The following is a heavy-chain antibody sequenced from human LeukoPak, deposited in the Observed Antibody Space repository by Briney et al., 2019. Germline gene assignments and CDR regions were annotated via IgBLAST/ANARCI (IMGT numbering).Heavy chain of an antibody. CDR1: GGSISNYY. Sequence: SETLSLTCTVSGGSISNYYWSWIRQPAGKGLEWIGRIYTSGSTNYNPSLKSRVTISVDTSRNQFSLKLSSVTAADTAVYYCARGREYNYYYYMDVWGKGTTVTISS. CDR2: IYTSGST. D-gene: IGHD6-6*01. V-gene: IGHV4-4*07. CDR3: ARGREYNYYYYMDV. J-gene: IGHJ6*03.